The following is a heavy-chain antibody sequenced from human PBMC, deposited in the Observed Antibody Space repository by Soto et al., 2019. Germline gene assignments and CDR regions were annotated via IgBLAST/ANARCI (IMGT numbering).Heavy chain of an antibody. V-gene: IGHV4-39*01. CDR2: VYFSGTT. Sequence: TLSLTCTVSGVSITTTSYYWGWIRQPPGKGLEWIGSVYFSGTTYYNPSLKSRVTISVDTSKNHFSLRLSSVTAADTAIYYCARHGSYWGQGTLVTVSS. J-gene: IGHJ4*02. CDR1: GVSITTTSYY. CDR3: ARHGSY.